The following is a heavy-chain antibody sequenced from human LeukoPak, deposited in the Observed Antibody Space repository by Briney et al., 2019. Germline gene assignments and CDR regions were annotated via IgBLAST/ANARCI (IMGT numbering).Heavy chain of an antibody. V-gene: IGHV4-59*01. CDR1: GGSITSYY. D-gene: IGHD6-19*01. J-gene: IGHJ4*02. CDR2: FYNSGSI. CDR3: ARGSSAFDY. Sequence: SETLSLTCTDSGGSITSYYWSWVRQPPGKGLEWIGYFYNSGSIYYHPSLKSRVTISVDTSKNQFSLKVSSVSAADTAVYYCARGSSAFDYWGQGTLVTVSS.